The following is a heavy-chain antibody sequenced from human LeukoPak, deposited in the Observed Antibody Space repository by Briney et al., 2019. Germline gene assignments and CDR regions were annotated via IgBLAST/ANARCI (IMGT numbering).Heavy chain of an antibody. Sequence: PSQTLSLICTVSGGSISSGGYYWSWIRQHPGKGLEWIGYIYYSGSTYYNPSLKSRVTISVDTSKNQFSLKLSSVTAADTAVYYCARDPRPGSWTASWYGMDVWGQGTTVTVSS. CDR3: ARDPRPGSWTASWYGMDV. J-gene: IGHJ6*02. CDR1: GGSISSGGYY. D-gene: IGHD6-13*01. CDR2: IYYSGST. V-gene: IGHV4-31*03.